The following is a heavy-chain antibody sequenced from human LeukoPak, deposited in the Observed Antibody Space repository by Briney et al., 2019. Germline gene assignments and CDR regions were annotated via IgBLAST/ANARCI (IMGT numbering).Heavy chain of an antibody. CDR2: ISGSGDTT. D-gene: IGHD3-10*02. Sequence: GGSLRLSCGASGFTFSTYGMTWVRQAPGKGPEWVSGISGSGDTTKYADSVKGRFTIFRDNSKNTLYLQMNSLRVDDTAVYYCARVDYDRAFDIWGQGTMVTVSS. J-gene: IGHJ3*02. CDR3: ARVDYDRAFDI. V-gene: IGHV3-23*01. CDR1: GFTFSTYG.